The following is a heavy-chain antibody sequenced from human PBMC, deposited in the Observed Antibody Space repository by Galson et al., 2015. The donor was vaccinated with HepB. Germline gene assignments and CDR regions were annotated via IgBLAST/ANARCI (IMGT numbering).Heavy chain of an antibody. Sequence: SLRLSCAASGFTFSSYGMHWVRQAPGKGLEWVAVISYDGSNKYYADSVKGRFTISRDNSKNTLYLQMNSLRAEDTAVYYCAKDGASGYCSSTSCYPPYYYYGMDVWGQGTTVTVSS. CDR1: GFTFSSYG. V-gene: IGHV3-30*18. CDR3: AKDGASGYCSSTSCYPPYYYYGMDV. CDR2: ISYDGSNK. J-gene: IGHJ6*02. D-gene: IGHD2-2*03.